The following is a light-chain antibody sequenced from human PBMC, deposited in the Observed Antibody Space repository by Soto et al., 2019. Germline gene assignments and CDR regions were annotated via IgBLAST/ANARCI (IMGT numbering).Light chain of an antibody. Sequence: QSALTQSPSASASLGASVKLTCTLTSGHTTYAIAWHQQQPEKGPRYLMNLNSDGSHSKGDGIPDRFSGSSSGAERYLTISSLQSEDEADYYCQTWGTGPLVFGGGTKLTVL. CDR2: LNSDGSH. CDR1: SGHTTYA. CDR3: QTWGTGPLV. V-gene: IGLV4-69*01. J-gene: IGLJ2*01.